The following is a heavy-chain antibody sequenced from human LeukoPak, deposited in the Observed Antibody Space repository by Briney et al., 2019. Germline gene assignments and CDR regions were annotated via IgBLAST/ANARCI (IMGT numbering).Heavy chain of an antibody. CDR2: INNSGST. J-gene: IGHJ4*02. D-gene: IGHD3-9*01. V-gene: IGHV4-34*01. CDR1: GGSFSGYY. Sequence: PSETLSLTCAVYGGSFSGYYWGWIRLPPGKGLEWIGEINNSGSTNYNPSLKSRVTISVDTSKNQFSLKMSSVTAADTAVYYCASSRYYDILTGYWVYYFDNWGQGALVTVSS. CDR3: ASSRYYDILTGYWVYYFDN.